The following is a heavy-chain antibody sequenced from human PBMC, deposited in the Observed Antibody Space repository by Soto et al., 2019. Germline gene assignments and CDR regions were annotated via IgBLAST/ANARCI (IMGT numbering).Heavy chain of an antibody. Sequence: EVQLVESGGGLIQPGGSLRLSCAVSGFTVSNNYMSWVRQAPGKGLEGVSVIYSGGYTAYGDSVKGRFTISRDNSKNTLYHQKNSRSAHAPAVFYGATTPGGGGYWGQGTLVTVSS. J-gene: IGHJ4*02. V-gene: IGHV3-53*01. CDR1: GFTVSNNY. D-gene: IGHD2-15*01. CDR3: ATTPGGGGY. CDR2: IYSGGYT.